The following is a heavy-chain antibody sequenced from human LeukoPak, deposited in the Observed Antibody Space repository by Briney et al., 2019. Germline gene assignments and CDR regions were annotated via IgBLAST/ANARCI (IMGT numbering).Heavy chain of an antibody. CDR2: IYTSGST. V-gene: IGHV4-4*07. Sequence: SETLSLTCTVSGGSISSYYWSWIRQPAGKGLEWIGRIYTSGSTNYNPSLKSRVTMSVDTSKNQFSLELSSVTAADTAVYYCARATYYDILTGRYPYYFDYWGQGTLVTVSS. CDR3: ARATYYDILTGRYPYYFDY. CDR1: GGSISSYY. J-gene: IGHJ4*02. D-gene: IGHD3-9*01.